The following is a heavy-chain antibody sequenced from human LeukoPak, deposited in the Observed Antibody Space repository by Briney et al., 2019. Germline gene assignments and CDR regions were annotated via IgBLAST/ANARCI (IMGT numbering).Heavy chain of an antibody. Sequence: GGSLRLSCAASGFTFSNYDIHWVRQATGKGLEWVSVIGTAGDTCYPGSVKGRFTIFRENAKNSLYLQVNSLRVEDTAVYYCARFGYCSGGSCHDAFDIWGQGTMVTVSS. D-gene: IGHD2-15*01. J-gene: IGHJ3*02. CDR1: GFTFSNYD. CDR3: ARFGYCSGGSCHDAFDI. V-gene: IGHV3-13*01. CDR2: IGTAGDT.